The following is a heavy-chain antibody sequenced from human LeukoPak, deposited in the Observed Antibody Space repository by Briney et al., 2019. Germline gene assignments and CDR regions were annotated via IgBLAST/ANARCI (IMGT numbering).Heavy chain of an antibody. J-gene: IGHJ4*02. V-gene: IGHV3-23*01. CDR3: AKPYDFWSGYYGDY. D-gene: IGHD3-3*01. CDR2: ISGSGGST. CDR1: GFTFSSYA. Sequence: GGSLRLSCAASGFTFSSYAMSWVRQAPGKGLEWVSAISGSGGSTYYADSVKGRFTISRDNSKNTLYLQMNSLRAEDTAVYYCAKPYDFWSGYYGDYWGRGTLVTVSS.